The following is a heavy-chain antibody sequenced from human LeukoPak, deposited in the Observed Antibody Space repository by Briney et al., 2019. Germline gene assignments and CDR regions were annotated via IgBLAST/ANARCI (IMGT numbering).Heavy chain of an antibody. Sequence: PGGSLRLSCAASGFTFSSYEMNWVRQAPGKGLEWVSYISSGGSTIYYADSVKGRFTISRDNAKNSLYLQMNSLRAEDTAVYYCASGGIYYGAAFDFWGQGSLVTVSA. CDR3: ASGGIYYGAAFDF. J-gene: IGHJ4*02. V-gene: IGHV3-48*03. D-gene: IGHD1-26*01. CDR2: ISSGGSTI. CDR1: GFTFSSYE.